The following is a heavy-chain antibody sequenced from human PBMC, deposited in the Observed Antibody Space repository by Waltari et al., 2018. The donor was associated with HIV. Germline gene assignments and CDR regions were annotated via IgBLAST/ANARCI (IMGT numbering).Heavy chain of an antibody. CDR3: TKDSGPAVVVPVENN. CDR2: IRGMGGRS. D-gene: IGHD2-2*01. V-gene: IGHV3-23*02. J-gene: IGHJ4*02. Sequence: EIQLLESGGGLVPPGGSLRLSCAASGFTFSTYTMRGVRQAPGRGLEWVSAIRGMGGRSYDGDSVKGRLTISRDNSKNTRYLQMDSLRAEDTAVYYCTKDSGPAVVVPVENNWGQGALVTVST. CDR1: GFTFSTYT.